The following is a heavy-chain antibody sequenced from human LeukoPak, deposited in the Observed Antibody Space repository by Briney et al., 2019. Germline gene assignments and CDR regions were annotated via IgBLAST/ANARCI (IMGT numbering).Heavy chain of an antibody. J-gene: IGHJ3*02. Sequence: ASVKVSCKASGYTFTGYYMHWVRQAPGQGLEWMGWINPNSGGTNYAQKFQGRVTMTRDTSISTAYMELSRLRSDDTAVYYCARSRESLWGGPAAKFDAFDIWGQGTMVTVSS. CDR2: INPNSGGT. V-gene: IGHV1-2*02. CDR1: GYTFTGYY. D-gene: IGHD2-2*01. CDR3: ARSRESLWGGPAAKFDAFDI.